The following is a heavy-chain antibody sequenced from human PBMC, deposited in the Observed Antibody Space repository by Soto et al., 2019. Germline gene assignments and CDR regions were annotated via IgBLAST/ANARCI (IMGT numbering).Heavy chain of an antibody. CDR2: ISAYNGNT. Sequence: QVQLVQSGAEVKKPGASVKVSCKASGYTFTNFGISWVRQAPGQGLEWMGWISAYNGNTNYAQNFQGRVTMTTDTLTSIAYVALMSLRFDVTGVYYCVWGGIAIDFWGQGTLVAVSS. V-gene: IGHV1-18*01. CDR3: VWGGIAIDF. CDR1: GYTFTNFG. J-gene: IGHJ4*02. D-gene: IGHD2-21*01.